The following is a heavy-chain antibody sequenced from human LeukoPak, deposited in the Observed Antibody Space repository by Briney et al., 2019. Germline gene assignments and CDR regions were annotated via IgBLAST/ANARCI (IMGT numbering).Heavy chain of an antibody. CDR1: GGSISSSSYY. V-gene: IGHV4-39*01. D-gene: IGHD3-22*01. Sequence: SETLSLTCTVPGGSISSSSYYWGWIRQPPGKGLEWIGSIYYSGSTYYNPSLKSRVTISVDTSKNQFSLKLSSVTAADTAVYYCARLTVESITMIVPIVYYFDYWGQGTLVTVSS. CDR2: IYYSGST. CDR3: ARLTVESITMIVPIVYYFDY. J-gene: IGHJ4*02.